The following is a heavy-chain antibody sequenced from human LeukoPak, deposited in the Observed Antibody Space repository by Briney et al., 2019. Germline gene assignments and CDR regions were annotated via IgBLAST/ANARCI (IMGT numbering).Heavy chain of an antibody. CDR3: VRVWLVAATPDAFDI. J-gene: IGHJ3*02. CDR1: GLTFSSYW. V-gene: IGHV3-53*01. Sequence: GGSLRLSCAASGLTFSSYWMSWVRQAPGKGLEWVSVIYSGGSTYYADSVKGRFTISRDNSKNTLYLQMNSLRAEDTAVYYCVRVWLVAATPDAFDIWGQGTMVTVSS. CDR2: IYSGGST. D-gene: IGHD2-15*01.